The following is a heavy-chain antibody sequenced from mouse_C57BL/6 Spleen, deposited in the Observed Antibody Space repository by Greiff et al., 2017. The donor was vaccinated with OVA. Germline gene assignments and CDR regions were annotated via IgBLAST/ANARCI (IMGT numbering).Heavy chain of an antibody. V-gene: IGHV3-6*01. J-gene: IGHJ2*01. CDR3: AREGDYDYDVGYFDY. CDR1: GYSITSGYY. CDR2: ISYDGSN. Sequence: VQLKESGPGLVKPSQSLSLTCSVTGYSITSGYYWNWIRQFPGNKLEWMGYISYDGSNNYNPSLKNRISITRDTSKNQFFLKLNSVTTEDTATYYCAREGDYDYDVGYFDYGGQGTTLTVSS. D-gene: IGHD2-4*01.